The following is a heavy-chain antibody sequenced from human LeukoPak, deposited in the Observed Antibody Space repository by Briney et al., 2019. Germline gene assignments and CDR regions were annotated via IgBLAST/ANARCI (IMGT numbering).Heavy chain of an antibody. V-gene: IGHV1-2*02. D-gene: IGHD3-9*01. CDR1: GYTFTGYY. J-gene: IGHJ3*02. Sequence: SVKVSCKASGYTFTGYYMNWVRQAPGQGLEWMGWINPNSGGTKYAQKFQGRVTMTRDTSISTAYMELSSLRSDDTAVYYCASNFDLLTGYYNVDAFDIWGQGTMLTVSP. CDR2: INPNSGGT. CDR3: ASNFDLLTGYYNVDAFDI.